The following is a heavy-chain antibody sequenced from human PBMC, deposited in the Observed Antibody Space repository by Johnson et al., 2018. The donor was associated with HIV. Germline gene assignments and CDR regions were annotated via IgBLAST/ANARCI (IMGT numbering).Heavy chain of an antibody. J-gene: IGHJ3*02. Sequence: QVQLVESGGGVVQPGRSLRLSCAASGFTFSNYAMHWVRQAPGKGLEWVAFISYDGSNKYYADSVKGRFTISKDNSKNTLYLQMNSLRPEDTAVYYCAKERQLVRAFDIWGQGTMVTVSS. D-gene: IGHD6-6*01. V-gene: IGHV3-30-3*01. CDR3: AKERQLVRAFDI. CDR1: GFTFSNYA. CDR2: ISYDGSNK.